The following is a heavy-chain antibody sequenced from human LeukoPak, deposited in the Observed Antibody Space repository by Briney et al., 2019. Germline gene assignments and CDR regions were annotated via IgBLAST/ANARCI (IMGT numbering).Heavy chain of an antibody. CDR1: GFTFSSYP. Sequence: GGSLRISCVASGFTFSSYPMHWVRQAPGKGLEYVSAINYNGGAAYYANSVKGRFTISRDNSKNTLYLQMGSLRAEDMAVYYCARRGHIYAYDYWGQGTLVTVSS. CDR3: ARRGHIYAYDY. V-gene: IGHV3-64*01. D-gene: IGHD3-16*01. J-gene: IGHJ4*02. CDR2: INYNGGAA.